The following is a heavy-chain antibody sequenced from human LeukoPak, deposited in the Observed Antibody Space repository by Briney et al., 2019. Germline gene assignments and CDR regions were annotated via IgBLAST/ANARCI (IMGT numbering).Heavy chain of an antibody. CDR2: ISSSGSTI. V-gene: IGHV3-11*04. J-gene: IGHJ6*02. CDR1: GFTFSDYY. D-gene: IGHD3-10*01. Sequence: GGSLRLSCAASGFTFSDYYMSWIRQAPGRGLEWVSYISSSGSTIYYADSVKGRFTISRDNAKNSLYLQMNSLRAEDTAVYYCARNHPFITMGRGGHYYGMDVWGQGTTVTVSS. CDR3: ARNHPFITMGRGGHYYGMDV.